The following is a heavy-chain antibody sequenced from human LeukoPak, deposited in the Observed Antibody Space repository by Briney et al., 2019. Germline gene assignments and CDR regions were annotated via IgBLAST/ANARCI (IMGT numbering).Heavy chain of an antibody. Sequence: SGRSLRLSCAASGFTFSSYAMHWVRQAPGKGLEWVAVISYDGSNKYYADSVKGRFTISRDNSKNTLYLQMNSLRAEDTAVYYCARVGMIGRIQAFYYYYYMDVWGKGTTVTVSS. CDR2: ISYDGSNK. CDR3: ARVGMIGRIQAFYYYYYMDV. J-gene: IGHJ6*03. CDR1: GFTFSSYA. V-gene: IGHV3-30-3*01. D-gene: IGHD5-18*01.